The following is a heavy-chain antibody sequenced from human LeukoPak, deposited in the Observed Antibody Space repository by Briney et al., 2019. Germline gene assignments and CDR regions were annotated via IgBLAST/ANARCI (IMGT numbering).Heavy chain of an antibody. CDR1: GGSISSGDYY. CDR2: IYYSGST. CDR3: ARDSWAEYCSSTSCSEDNWFDP. D-gene: IGHD2-2*01. V-gene: IGHV4-30-4*01. Sequence: PSQTLSLTCTVPGGSISSGDYYWSWIRQPPGKGLEWIGYIYYSGSTYYNPSLKSRVTISVDTSKNQFSLKLSSVTAADTAVYYCARDSWAEYCSSTSCSEDNWFDPWGQGTLVTVSS. J-gene: IGHJ5*02.